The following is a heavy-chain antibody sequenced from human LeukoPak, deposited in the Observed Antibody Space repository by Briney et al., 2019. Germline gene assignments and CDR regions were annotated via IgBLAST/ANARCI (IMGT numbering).Heavy chain of an antibody. CDR3: ARQGIVAVGANYRPGGFDY. CDR1: GYSFTSYW. V-gene: IGHV5-51*01. D-gene: IGHD1-26*01. CDR2: IYPGDSDT. Sequence: GGSLKISCKGSGYSFTSYWIGWVRQMPGKGLEWMGIIYPGDSDTRYSPSFQGQVTISADKSISTAYLQWSSLKASDTAMYYCARQGIVAVGANYRPGGFDYWGQGTLVTVSS. J-gene: IGHJ4*02.